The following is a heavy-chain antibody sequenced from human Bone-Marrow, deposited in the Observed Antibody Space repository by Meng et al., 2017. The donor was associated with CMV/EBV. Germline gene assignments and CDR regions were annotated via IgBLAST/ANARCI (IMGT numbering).Heavy chain of an antibody. CDR2: ISSSSSTI. CDR1: GFTFSSDS. D-gene: IGHD3-3*01. J-gene: IGHJ6*02. CDR3: ARELRAYDFWSGYYLSFGGGMDV. Sequence: GESLKISCAASGFTFSSDSTNWVRQAPGKGLEWVSYISSSSSTIYYADSVKGRFTISRDNAKNSLYLQMNSLRAEDTAVYYCARELRAYDFWSGYYLSFGGGMDVWGQGNTVNVAS. V-gene: IGHV3-48*04.